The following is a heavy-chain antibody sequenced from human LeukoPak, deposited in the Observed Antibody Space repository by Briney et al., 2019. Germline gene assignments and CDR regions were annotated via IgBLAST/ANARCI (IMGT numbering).Heavy chain of an antibody. CDR3: ANVNAMSTGY. D-gene: IGHD2-2*01. CDR1: GFTFSNYG. V-gene: IGHV3-30*18. J-gene: IGHJ4*02. CDR2: ISYVGSNK. Sequence: GGSLRLSCAASGFTFSNYGMHWVRQAPGKGLEWVAVISYVGSNKYYADSVKGRFTISRDNSKNTLYLQMNSLRAEDTAVYYCANVNAMSTGYWGQGTLVTVSS.